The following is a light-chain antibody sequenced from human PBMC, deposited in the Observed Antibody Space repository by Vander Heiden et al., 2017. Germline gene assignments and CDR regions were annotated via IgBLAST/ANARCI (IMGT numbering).Light chain of an antibody. V-gene: IGLV1-44*01. Sequence: QSVLLPPPSASGTPGQRVTIPCSGSSSNFEPNSVNWYQQLPGTAPKLRIYANNQRPSGAPARFSGSKSGTSASLAIRGLQSADEADYYCAVWDDSLNGWVFGGGTKLTVL. J-gene: IGLJ3*02. CDR1: SSNFEPNS. CDR3: AVWDDSLNGWV. CDR2: ANN.